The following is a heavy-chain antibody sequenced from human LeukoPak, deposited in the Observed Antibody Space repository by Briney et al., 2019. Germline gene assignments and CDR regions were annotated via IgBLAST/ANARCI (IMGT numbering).Heavy chain of an antibody. Sequence: SETLSLTCTVSGGSISSYYWSWIRQPPGKGLEWIGYIYYSGSTNYNPSLKSRVTISVDTSKNQFSLKLSSVTAADTAVYYCARHVGYSYGFPHSGLFDYWGQGTLVTVSS. CDR2: IYYSGST. CDR1: GGSISSYY. J-gene: IGHJ4*02. CDR3: ARHVGYSYGFPHSGLFDY. V-gene: IGHV4-59*08. D-gene: IGHD5-18*01.